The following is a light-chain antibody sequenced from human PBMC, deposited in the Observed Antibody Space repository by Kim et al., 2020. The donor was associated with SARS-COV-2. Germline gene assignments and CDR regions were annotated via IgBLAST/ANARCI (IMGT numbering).Light chain of an antibody. CDR2: DAS. V-gene: IGKV3-15*01. CDR3: QQYSNWPPWT. Sequence: EIVMTQSPAVLSVSPGERATLSCRASQSVDSHLAWYQQKPGQPPRLLMYDASTRATGVPARFSGSGSGTDFTLTISSLQSEDFAVYYCQQYSNWPPWTFGQGTKVDIK. J-gene: IGKJ1*01. CDR1: QSVDSH.